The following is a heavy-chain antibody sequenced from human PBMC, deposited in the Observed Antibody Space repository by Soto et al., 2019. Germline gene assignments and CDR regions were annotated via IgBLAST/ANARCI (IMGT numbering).Heavy chain of an antibody. J-gene: IGHJ6*02. CDR2: ISYDGSNK. Sequence: GGSLRLSCAASGFTFSSYAMHWVRQAPGKGLEWVAVISYDGSNKYYADSVKGRFTISRDNSKNTLYLQMNSLRAEDTAVYYCARDPRDDFWSGYHQDYYYGMDVWGQGTTVTVSS. D-gene: IGHD3-3*01. CDR1: GFTFSSYA. CDR3: ARDPRDDFWSGYHQDYYYGMDV. V-gene: IGHV3-30-3*01.